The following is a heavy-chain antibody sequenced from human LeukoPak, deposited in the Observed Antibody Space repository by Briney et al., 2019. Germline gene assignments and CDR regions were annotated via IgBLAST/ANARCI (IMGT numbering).Heavy chain of an antibody. J-gene: IGHJ5*02. V-gene: IGHV1-2*02. D-gene: IGHD2-15*01. CDR3: ARDRAVVVVRGFDP. CDR1: GYTFTGYY. CDR2: INPNSGGT. Sequence: ASVTVSCTPAGYTFTGYYMQWVRQAPGQRLEWMGWINPNSGGTNYAQKFQGRVTMTRDTSISTAYMELSRLRSDDTAVYYCARDRAVVVVRGFDPWGQGTLVTVSS.